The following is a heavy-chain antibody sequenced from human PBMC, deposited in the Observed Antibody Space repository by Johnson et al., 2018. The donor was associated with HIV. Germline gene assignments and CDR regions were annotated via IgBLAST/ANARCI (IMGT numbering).Heavy chain of an antibody. CDR1: GFTFSDYY. Sequence: QEKLVESGGGLVKPGGSLRLSCAASGFTFSDYYMSWIRQAPGKGLEWVSYISSSGSTHYADSVKGRFTISRDNAKNTLCLQMHSLRAEDTAVYYCAKSQDSSAYDYDFDIWGQGTMVTVSS. J-gene: IGHJ3*02. CDR3: AKSQDSSAYDYDFDI. V-gene: IGHV3-11*01. D-gene: IGHD3-22*01. CDR2: ISSSGST.